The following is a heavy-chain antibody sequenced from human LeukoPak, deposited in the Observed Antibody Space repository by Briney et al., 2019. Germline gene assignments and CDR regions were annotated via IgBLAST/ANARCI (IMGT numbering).Heavy chain of an antibody. CDR1: GDSISTYY. CDR2: IYYSGST. Sequence: SETLSLTCTVSGDSISTYYWSWIRQAPGKGLEWTGNIYYSGSTNYNPSLKSRVSTSVDTSKNQFSLNLSSVTAADTAVYYCARGGGGYTLYSFDYWGQGALVTVSS. CDR3: ARGGGGYTLYSFDY. D-gene: IGHD3-22*01. J-gene: IGHJ4*02. V-gene: IGHV4-59*01.